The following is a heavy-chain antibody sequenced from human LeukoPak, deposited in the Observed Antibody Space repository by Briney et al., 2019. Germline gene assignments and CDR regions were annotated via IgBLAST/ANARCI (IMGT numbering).Heavy chain of an antibody. CDR3: AKDQGGVVAGYYYYYMDV. CDR2: IWYDGSNK. D-gene: IGHD6-19*01. Sequence: GGSLRLSYAASGFTFSSYGMHWVRQAPGKGLERVAVIWYDGSNKYYADSVKGRFTISRDNSKNTLYLQMNSLRAEDTAVYYCAKDQGGVVAGYYYYYMDVWGKGTTVTVSS. J-gene: IGHJ6*03. V-gene: IGHV3-33*06. CDR1: GFTFSSYG.